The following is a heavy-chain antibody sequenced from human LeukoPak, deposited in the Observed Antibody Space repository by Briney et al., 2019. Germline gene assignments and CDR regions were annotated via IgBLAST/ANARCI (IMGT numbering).Heavy chain of an antibody. CDR3: ARDHYYDSSGYYFPLGY. Sequence: GGSLRLSCAASGFTFSSYSMNWVRQAPGKGLEWVSYISSSSSTIYYADSVKGRFTISRDNAKNSLYLQMNSLRAEDTAVYYCARDHYYDSSGYYFPLGYWGQGTLVTVSS. CDR2: ISSSSSTI. J-gene: IGHJ4*02. D-gene: IGHD3-22*01. V-gene: IGHV3-48*01. CDR1: GFTFSSYS.